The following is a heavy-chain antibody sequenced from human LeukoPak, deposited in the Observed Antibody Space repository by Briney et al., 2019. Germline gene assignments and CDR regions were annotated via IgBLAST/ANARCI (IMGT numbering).Heavy chain of an antibody. CDR1: GGSISSAGHY. CDR2: VYYSGST. J-gene: IGHJ6*02. D-gene: IGHD2-15*01. CDR3: ARDRCSGGSCYSGSFAAYYYYGMDV. Sequence: SETLSLTCTVSGGSISSAGHYWTWIRQQPGKGLEWIGYVYYSGSTYYNPSLESRLTISLDTSKNQFSLKLSSVTAADTAVYYCARDRCSGGSCYSGSFAAYYYYGMDVWGQGTTVTVSS. V-gene: IGHV4-31*03.